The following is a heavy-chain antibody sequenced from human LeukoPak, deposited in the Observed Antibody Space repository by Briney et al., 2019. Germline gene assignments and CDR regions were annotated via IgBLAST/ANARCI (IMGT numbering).Heavy chain of an antibody. Sequence: PGGSLRLSCAASGFTFDDYAMHWVRQAPGKGLEWVSGISWNSGSIGYADSVKGRFTISRDNAKNSLYLQMNSLRAEDTALYYCEKDISGYYDSSGYFDYWGQGTLVTVSS. D-gene: IGHD3-22*01. J-gene: IGHJ4*02. CDR3: EKDISGYYDSSGYFDY. CDR2: ISWNSGSI. CDR1: GFTFDDYA. V-gene: IGHV3-9*01.